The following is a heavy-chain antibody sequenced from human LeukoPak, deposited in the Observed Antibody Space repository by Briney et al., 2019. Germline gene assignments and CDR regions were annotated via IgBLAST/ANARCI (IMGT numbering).Heavy chain of an antibody. D-gene: IGHD7-27*01. CDR1: GGSFSGYY. V-gene: IGHV4-34*01. CDR3: ARGCVGNCPTGATFDF. J-gene: IGHJ4*02. CDR2: INHRGST. Sequence: PSETLSLTCAVYGGSFSGYYWSWIRQPPGKGLEWIGEINHRGSTNYNPSLKSRVTISVDTSMNQFSLKLRSVTAADTAVYYCARGCVGNCPTGATFDFWGQGTLVTDSS.